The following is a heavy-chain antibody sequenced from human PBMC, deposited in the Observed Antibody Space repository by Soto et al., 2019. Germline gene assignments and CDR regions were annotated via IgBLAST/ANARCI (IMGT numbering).Heavy chain of an antibody. J-gene: IGHJ6*02. D-gene: IGHD2-2*02. CDR2: INHSGST. V-gene: IGHV4-34*01. Sequence: PSETLSLTCAVYGGSFSGYYWSWIRQPPGKGLEWIGEINHSGSTNYNPSLKSRVTISVDTSKNQFSLKLSSVTAADTAVYYCARKGPATAIPQNYYYYGMDVWGQGTTVTVYS. CDR3: ARKGPATAIPQNYYYYGMDV. CDR1: GGSFSGYY.